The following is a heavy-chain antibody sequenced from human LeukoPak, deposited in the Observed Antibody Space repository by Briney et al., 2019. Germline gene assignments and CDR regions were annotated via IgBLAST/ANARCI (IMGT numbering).Heavy chain of an antibody. Sequence: SGILSLTCAVSGGSISSSNWWSWVRQPPGKGLEWIGEIYHSGSTNYNPSLKSRVTISVDKSKNQFSLKLSSVTAADTAVYYCARYRLVVVVAATYWYFDLWGRGTLVTVSS. CDR2: IYHSGST. CDR3: ARYRLVVVVAATYWYFDL. V-gene: IGHV4-4*02. CDR1: GGSISSSNW. J-gene: IGHJ2*01. D-gene: IGHD2-15*01.